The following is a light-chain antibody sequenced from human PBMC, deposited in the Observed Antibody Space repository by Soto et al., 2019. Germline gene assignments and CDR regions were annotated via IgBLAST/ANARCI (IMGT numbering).Light chain of an antibody. CDR3: QQANTLPLT. J-gene: IGKJ4*01. V-gene: IGKV1-12*01. Sequence: DIQMTQSPSSVSASVGERVTISCRASRGLTNYLAWYQQKPGKAPKLLIDAASSLQSGVPSRFTGKGSGTDFTLAISSLQPEAFATYYCQQANTLPLTVGGGTKVEIK. CDR2: AAS. CDR1: RGLTNY.